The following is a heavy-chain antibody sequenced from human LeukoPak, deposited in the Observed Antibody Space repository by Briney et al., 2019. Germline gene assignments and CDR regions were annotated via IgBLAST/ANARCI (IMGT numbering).Heavy chain of an antibody. CDR3: AKDFGWIVERNWFDP. D-gene: IGHD3-22*01. Sequence: GRSLRLSCAAPGFTFSSYGMHWVRQAPGKGLEWGAVISYDGSNKYYADSVKGRFTISRDNSKDTLYLQMNSLRAEDTAVYYCAKDFGWIVERNWFDPWGQGTLVTVSS. V-gene: IGHV3-30*18. CDR2: ISYDGSNK. CDR1: GFTFSSYG. J-gene: IGHJ5*02.